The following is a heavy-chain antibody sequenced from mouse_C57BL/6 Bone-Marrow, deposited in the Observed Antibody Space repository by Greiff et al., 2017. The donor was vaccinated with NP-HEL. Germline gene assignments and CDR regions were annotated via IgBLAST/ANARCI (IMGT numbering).Heavy chain of an antibody. CDR3: ARLYSRYYYAMDY. D-gene: IGHD2-12*01. J-gene: IGHJ4*01. CDR1: GYTFTSYW. CDR2: IHPNSGST. V-gene: IGHV1-64*01. Sequence: QVQLQQPGAELVKPGASVKLSCKASGYTFTSYWMHWVKQRPGQGLEWIGMIHPNSGSTNYNEKFKSKATLTVDKSSSTAYMQLSSLTSEDSAVYYCARLYSRYYYAMDYWGQGTSVTVSS.